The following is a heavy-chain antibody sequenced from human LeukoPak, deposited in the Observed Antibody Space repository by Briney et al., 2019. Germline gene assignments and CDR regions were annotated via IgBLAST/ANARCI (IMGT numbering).Heavy chain of an antibody. CDR2: ISAYNGNT. CDR1: GGTFSSYA. D-gene: IGHD2-2*01. CDR3: ARGVSVVPAATSPVNWSDP. V-gene: IGHV1-18*01. J-gene: IGHJ5*02. Sequence: ASVKVSCKASGGTFSSYAISWVRQAPGQGLEWMGWISAYNGNTNYAQKLQGRVTMTTDTSTSTAYMELRSLRSDDTAVYYCARGVSVVPAATSPVNWSDPWGQGTLVTVSS.